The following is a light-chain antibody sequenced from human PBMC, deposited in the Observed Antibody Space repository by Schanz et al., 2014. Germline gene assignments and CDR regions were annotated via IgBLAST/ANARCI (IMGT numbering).Light chain of an antibody. V-gene: IGLV2-14*01. Sequence: QSALTQPPSASGSPGQSVTISCTGTSSDVGGYNYVSWYQQHPGKAPKLMIYDVSNRPSGVSNRFSGSKSGNTASLTVSGLQAEDEGDYYCISYTSSRTKGVFGGGTKLTVL. CDR1: SSDVGGYNY. CDR3: ISYTSSRTKGV. CDR2: DVS. J-gene: IGLJ3*02.